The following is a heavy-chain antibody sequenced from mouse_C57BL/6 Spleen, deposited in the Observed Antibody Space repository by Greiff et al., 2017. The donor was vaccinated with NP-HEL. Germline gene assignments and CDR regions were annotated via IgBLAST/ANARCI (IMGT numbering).Heavy chain of an antibody. V-gene: IGHV1-53*01. CDR2: INPSNGGT. J-gene: IGHJ2*01. D-gene: IGHD1-1*01. CDR3: ARNYGSLKYFDY. CDR1: GYTFTSYW. Sequence: QVQLKQSGTELVKPGASVKLSCKASGYTFTSYWMHWVKQRPGQGLEWIGNINPSNGGTNYNEKFKSKATLTVDKSSSTAYMQLSSLTSEDSSVYYCARNYGSLKYFDYWGQGTTLTVSS.